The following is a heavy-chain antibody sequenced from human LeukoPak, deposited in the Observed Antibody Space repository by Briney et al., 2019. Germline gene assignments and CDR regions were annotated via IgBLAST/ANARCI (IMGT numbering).Heavy chain of an antibody. CDR1: GGSISSYY. CDR2: IYYSGST. CDR3: ARGVSSGYYFDY. D-gene: IGHD3-22*01. Sequence: SETLSLTCTVSGGSISSYYWSWIRQPPGKGLEWIGYIYYSGSTNYNPSLKSRVTISVDTSKNQFSLKLSSVTAADTAVYYCARGVSSGYYFDYWGQGTLVTVSS. V-gene: IGHV4-59*01. J-gene: IGHJ4*02.